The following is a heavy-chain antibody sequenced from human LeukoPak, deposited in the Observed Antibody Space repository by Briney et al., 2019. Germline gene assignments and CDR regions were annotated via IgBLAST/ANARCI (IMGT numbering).Heavy chain of an antibody. CDR1: GGSISSSSYY. D-gene: IGHD3-22*01. CDR2: IYYSGST. CDR3: ARATYDSSGYYEYYFDY. J-gene: IGHJ4*02. V-gene: IGHV4-39*07. Sequence: PSETLSLTCTVSGGSISSSSYYWGWIRQPPGKGLEWIGSIYYSGSTYYNPSLKSRVTISVDTSKNQFSLKLSSVTAADTAVYYRARATYDSSGYYEYYFDYWGQGTLVTVSS.